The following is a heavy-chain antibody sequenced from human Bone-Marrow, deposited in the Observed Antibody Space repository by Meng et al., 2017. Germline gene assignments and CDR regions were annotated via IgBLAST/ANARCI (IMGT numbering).Heavy chain of an antibody. D-gene: IGHD3-22*01. Sequence: SVKVSCKASGGTFSSYAISWVRQAPGQGLEWMGGIIPIFGTANYAQKFQGRVTITADKSTSTAYMELSSLRSEDTAVYYCARFFSAYYYDSSGRENGDYYYYGMDVWGQGTMVTVSS. CDR2: IIPIFGTA. CDR3: ARFFSAYYYDSSGRENGDYYYYGMDV. V-gene: IGHV1-69*06. CDR1: GGTFSSYA. J-gene: IGHJ6*02.